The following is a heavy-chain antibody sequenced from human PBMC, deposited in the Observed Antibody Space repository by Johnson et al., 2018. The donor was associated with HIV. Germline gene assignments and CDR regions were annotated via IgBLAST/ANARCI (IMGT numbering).Heavy chain of an antibody. D-gene: IGHD4-17*01. CDR1: GFTFSSYD. Sequence: VQLVESGGGLVQPGGSLRLSCAASGFTFSSYDMHWVRQATGKGLEWVSVIYSDGTTYYADSVKGRFTISRDNSKNTLYLQMNSLRAEDTAVYYCAKVDDYGDWGGAFDIWGQGTMVTVSS. J-gene: IGHJ3*02. CDR2: IYSDGTT. V-gene: IGHV3-66*01. CDR3: AKVDDYGDWGGAFDI.